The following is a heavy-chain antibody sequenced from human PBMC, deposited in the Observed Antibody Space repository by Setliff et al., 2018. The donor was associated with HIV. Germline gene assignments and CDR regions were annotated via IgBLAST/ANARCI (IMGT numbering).Heavy chain of an antibody. CDR1: GGSIRRSSYY. D-gene: IGHD3-22*01. CDR2: FSYSEST. J-gene: IGHJ4*02. CDR3: ASLPPLYDSSGYYFDY. Sequence: PSETLSLTCTVSGGSIRRSSYYWGWIRQPPGKGLEWIGSFSYSESTYYNPSLKGRVTISVDASKNQFSLKLSSVTAADTAVYYCASLPPLYDSSGYYFDYWGQGTLVTVSS. V-gene: IGHV4-39*01.